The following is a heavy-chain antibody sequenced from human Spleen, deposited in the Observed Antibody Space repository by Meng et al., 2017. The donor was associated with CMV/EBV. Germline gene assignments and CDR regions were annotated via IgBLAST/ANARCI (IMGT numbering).Heavy chain of an antibody. CDR3: ACGSYRGYFDY. Sequence: GESLKISCATSGFTFSSHSLNWVRQAPGKGLEWVSTISSSGVDTYYADSLKGRFTISRDNAKNSLYLQMSSLRVEDTAVYYCACGSYRGYFDYWGQGTLVTVSS. J-gene: IGHJ4*02. D-gene: IGHD1-26*01. V-gene: IGHV3-21*01. CDR1: GFTFSSHS. CDR2: ISSSGVDT.